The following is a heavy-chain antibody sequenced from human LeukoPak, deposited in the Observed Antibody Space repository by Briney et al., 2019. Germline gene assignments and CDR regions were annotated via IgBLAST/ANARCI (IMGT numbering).Heavy chain of an antibody. Sequence: GGSLRLSCAASGFTFSTYRMSWVRQAPGKGLEWVANIKQDGSEKYYVDSVKGRLTISRDNAKNSLYLQMNSLRAEDTAVYYCALNSRIVVVVAASFDYWGQGTLVTVSS. CDR3: ALNSRIVVVVAASFDY. CDR1: GFTFSTYR. J-gene: IGHJ4*02. CDR2: IKQDGSEK. D-gene: IGHD2-15*01. V-gene: IGHV3-7*01.